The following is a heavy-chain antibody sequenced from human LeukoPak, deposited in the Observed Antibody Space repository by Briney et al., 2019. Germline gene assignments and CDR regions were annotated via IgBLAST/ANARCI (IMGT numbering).Heavy chain of an antibody. CDR2: IWYDGSNK. D-gene: IGHD1-7*01. J-gene: IGHJ4*02. V-gene: IGHV3-33*01. CDR3: ATLELDFDY. CDR1: GFTFSSYG. Sequence: GGSLRLSCAASGFTFSSYGMHWVHQAPGEGLEWVAVIWYDGSNKYYADSVKGRFTISRDNSKNTLYLQMNSLRAEDTAVYYCATLELDFDYWGQGTLVTVSS.